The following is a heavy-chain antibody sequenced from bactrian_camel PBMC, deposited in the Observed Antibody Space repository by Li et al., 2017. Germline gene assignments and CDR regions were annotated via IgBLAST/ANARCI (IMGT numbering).Heavy chain of an antibody. J-gene: IGHJ4*01. D-gene: IGHD7*01. CDR1: GFTFSNYW. CDR2: INSGGGTT. Sequence: HVQLVESGGGLVQPGGSLRLSCAASGFTFSNYWMYWVRQAPGKGLEWVSCINSGGGTTYYADSVKGRFTISRDNAKNTLYLELNDLKIEDTAMYYCIKAATSIANMYIVTGDWGQGTQVTVS. V-gene: IGHV3S1*01. CDR3: IKAATSIANMYIVTGD.